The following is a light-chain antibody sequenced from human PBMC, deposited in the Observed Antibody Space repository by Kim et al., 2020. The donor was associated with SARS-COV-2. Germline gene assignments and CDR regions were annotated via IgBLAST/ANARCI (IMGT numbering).Light chain of an antibody. CDR3: AAWDGSLNGYV. CDR1: SSNIGSRI. CDR2: SNN. Sequence: GQSVTISCSGSSSNIGSRIVNWYQQLPGTAPKLLIHSNNQRPSGVPDRFSGSKSGTSGSLAISGLQSEDEADYYCAAWDGSLNGYVFGTGTKVTVL. J-gene: IGLJ1*01. V-gene: IGLV1-44*01.